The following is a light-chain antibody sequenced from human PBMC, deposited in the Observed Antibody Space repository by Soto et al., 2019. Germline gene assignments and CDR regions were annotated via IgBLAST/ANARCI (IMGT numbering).Light chain of an antibody. CDR2: DVS. CDR3: SSYTSSSSVV. J-gene: IGLJ2*01. CDR1: SSDVGGYDY. V-gene: IGLV2-14*03. Sequence: VLTQPASVSGSPGQSLTISCTGTSSDVGGYDYVSWYQHHPGKAPRLMIYDVSNRPSGISNRFSASKSGNTASLTISGLQAEDEADYYCSSYTSSSSVVFGGGTKLTVL.